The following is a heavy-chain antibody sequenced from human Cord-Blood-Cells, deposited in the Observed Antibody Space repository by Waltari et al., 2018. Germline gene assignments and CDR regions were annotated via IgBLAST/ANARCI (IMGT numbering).Heavy chain of an antibody. CDR1: GFTFSSYS. CDR3: ARDHGLFGVVIIPFDY. D-gene: IGHD3-3*01. CDR2: ISSSSSYI. V-gene: IGHV3-21*01. J-gene: IGHJ4*02. Sequence: EVQLVESGGGLVKPGGSLRLSCAASGFTFSSYSINWVRQAPGKGLEWVSSISSSSSYIYYADSVKGRFTISRDNAKNSLYLQMNSLRAEDTAVYYCARDHGLFGVVIIPFDYWGQGTLVTVSS.